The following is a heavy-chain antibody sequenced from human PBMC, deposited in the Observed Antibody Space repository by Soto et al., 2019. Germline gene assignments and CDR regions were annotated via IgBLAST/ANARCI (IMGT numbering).Heavy chain of an antibody. CDR1: GFTFTSYG. D-gene: IGHD3-10*01. Sequence: QAHLVESGGGVVQPGRSLRLSCAASGFTFTSYGMHWVRQAPGTRLEWVAVISYDGGLQHYADSVKGRFTISRDNSKNRVLLQMNSLRAEDTAVYYCVSDRGYGHASVPYSWGQGTLVSGSS. J-gene: IGHJ4*02. CDR2: ISYDGGLQ. V-gene: IGHV3-30*13. CDR3: VSDRGYGHASVPYS.